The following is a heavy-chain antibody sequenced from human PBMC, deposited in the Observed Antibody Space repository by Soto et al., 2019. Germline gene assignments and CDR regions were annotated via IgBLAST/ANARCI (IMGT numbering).Heavy chain of an antibody. CDR1: GYSFSNYW. CDR2: IDPSDSYT. Sequence: GESLKISCKGSGYSFSNYWISWVRQMPGKGLEWMGRIDPSDSYTNYSPSFQGHVTISADKSINTAYLQWSSLKASDTAMYYCAVQYNWNSFDYWGQGTLVTVSS. D-gene: IGHD1-20*01. CDR3: AVQYNWNSFDY. J-gene: IGHJ4*02. V-gene: IGHV5-10-1*01.